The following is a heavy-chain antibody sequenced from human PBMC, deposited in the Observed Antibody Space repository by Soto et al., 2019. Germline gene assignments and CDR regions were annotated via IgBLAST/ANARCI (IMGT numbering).Heavy chain of an antibody. D-gene: IGHD3-22*01. V-gene: IGHV4-39*01. J-gene: IGHJ4*02. CDR1: GGSISSSSYY. CDR3: ARQLPYYYDSSGYPWYFDY. Sequence: QLQLQESGPGLVKPSETLSLTCTVSGGSISSSSYYWGWISQPPGKGLEWIGSLYYSGSTYYNPPLKSRVTISVDTSRNQFSLKLSSVTAADTAVYYCARQLPYYYDSSGYPWYFDYCGQGTLVTVSS. CDR2: LYYSGST.